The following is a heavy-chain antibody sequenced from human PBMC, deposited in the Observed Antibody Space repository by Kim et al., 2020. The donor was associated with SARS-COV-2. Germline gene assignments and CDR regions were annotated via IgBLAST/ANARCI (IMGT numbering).Heavy chain of an antibody. CDR1: GFTFSSYG. Sequence: GGSLRLSCAASGFTFSSYGMHWVRQAPGKGLEWVAVISYDGSNKYYADSVKGRFTISRDNSKNTLYLQMNSLRAEDTAVYYCAKDGNWGVRIRRSYWCFDLWGRGTLVSVSS. CDR2: ISYDGSNK. J-gene: IGHJ2*01. CDR3: AKDGNWGVRIRRSYWCFDL. V-gene: IGHV3-30*18. D-gene: IGHD7-27*01.